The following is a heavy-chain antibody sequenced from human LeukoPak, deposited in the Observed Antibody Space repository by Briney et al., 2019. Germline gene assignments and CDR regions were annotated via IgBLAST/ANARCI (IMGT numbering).Heavy chain of an antibody. J-gene: IGHJ4*02. CDR1: GYSISTGYY. V-gene: IGHV4-38-2*02. Sequence: SETLSLTCTVSGYSISTGYYWDWIRQPPGKGLEWIGTFYHGGSTYYNPSLKSRVTISVDTSKNQFSLKLSSVTAADTAVYYCARTSYGDTVHFDYWGQGTLVTVSS. D-gene: IGHD4-17*01. CDR3: ARTSYGDTVHFDY. CDR2: FYHGGST.